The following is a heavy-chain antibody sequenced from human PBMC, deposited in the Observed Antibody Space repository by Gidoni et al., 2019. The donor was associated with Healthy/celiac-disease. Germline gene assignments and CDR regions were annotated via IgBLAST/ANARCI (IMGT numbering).Heavy chain of an antibody. Sequence: QLQLQESGPGLVKPSETLSLTCTVSGGSISSSSYYWGWIRQPPGKGLEWIGSIYYSGSTYYNPSLKSRVTISVDTSKNQFSLKLSSVTAADTAVYYCARQGGYCSGGSCPWGQGTLVTVSS. D-gene: IGHD2-15*01. CDR2: IYYSGST. CDR3: ARQGGYCSGGSCP. CDR1: GGSISSSSYY. V-gene: IGHV4-39*01. J-gene: IGHJ5*02.